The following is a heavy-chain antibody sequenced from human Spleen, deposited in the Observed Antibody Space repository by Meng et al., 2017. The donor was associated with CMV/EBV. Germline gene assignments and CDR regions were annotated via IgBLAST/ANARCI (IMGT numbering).Heavy chain of an antibody. CDR3: ARVVGGATIDY. V-gene: IGHV1-69*05. CDR1: GGAFSSYA. D-gene: IGHD1-26*01. CDR2: IIPIFGTA. Sequence: SCKASGGAFSSYAISWVRQAPGQGLEWMGGIIPIFGTANYAQKFQGRVTITTDESTSTAYMELSSLRSEDTAVYYCARVVGGATIDYWGQGTLVTVSS. J-gene: IGHJ4*02.